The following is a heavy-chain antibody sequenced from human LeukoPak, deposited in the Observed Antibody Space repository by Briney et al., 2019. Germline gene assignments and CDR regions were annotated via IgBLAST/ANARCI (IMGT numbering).Heavy chain of an antibody. D-gene: IGHD6-19*01. V-gene: IGHV3-30*18. Sequence: GRSLRLSCAASGFTFSSYGMHWVRQAPGKGLEWVAVISYDGSNKYYADSVKGRFTISRDNPKNTLYLQMNSLRAEDTAVYYCAKDGPSYSSGWYGGLGWFDPWGQGTLVTVSS. CDR3: AKDGPSYSSGWYGGLGWFDP. CDR1: GFTFSSYG. CDR2: ISYDGSNK. J-gene: IGHJ5*02.